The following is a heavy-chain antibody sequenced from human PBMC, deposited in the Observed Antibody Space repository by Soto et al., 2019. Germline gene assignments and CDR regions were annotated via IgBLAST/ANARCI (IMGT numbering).Heavy chain of an antibody. Sequence: QVPLVEFGGGVVQPGRSLRLSCAASRFPFSHYAMHWVRQAPGKGLQWVALISFDGRTKYYADSVKGRFTISRDNSKNTLYLQMNSLGAEDTAVYYCARSPGYCSTTRCYGRDSAVDVWGQGTTVTVSS. CDR2: ISFDGRTK. CDR1: RFPFSHYA. V-gene: IGHV3-30-3*01. D-gene: IGHD2-2*01. CDR3: ARSPGYCSTTRCYGRDSAVDV. J-gene: IGHJ6*02.